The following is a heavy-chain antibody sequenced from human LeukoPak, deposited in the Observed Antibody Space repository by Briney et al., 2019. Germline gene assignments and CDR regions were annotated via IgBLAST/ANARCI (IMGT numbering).Heavy chain of an antibody. CDR2: ISYDGSNK. Sequence: GGSLRLSCAASGFTFSSYGMHWVRQAPGKGLEWVAVISYDGSNKYYADSVKGRFTISRDNSKNTLFLQMNSLRAEDTAVYYCARDRVGATDYFDYWGQGTLVTVSS. V-gene: IGHV3-30*03. CDR3: ARDRVGATDYFDY. CDR1: GFTFSSYG. D-gene: IGHD1-26*01. J-gene: IGHJ4*02.